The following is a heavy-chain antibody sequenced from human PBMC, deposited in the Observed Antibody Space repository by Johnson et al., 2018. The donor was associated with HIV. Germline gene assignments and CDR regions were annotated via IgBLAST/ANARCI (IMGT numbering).Heavy chain of an antibody. CDR1: GFTFDDYA. D-gene: IGHD3-22*01. V-gene: IGHV3-20*04. CDR2: INWNGGST. J-gene: IGHJ3*02. Sequence: VQLVESGGGLIQPGGSLRLSCAASGFTFDDYAMHWVRQAPGKGLEWVSGINWNGGSTGYADSVKGRFTISRDNAKSSLFLQMNSLRAEDTALYYCAREGPTYYYDSTKGVFDIWGQGTMVTVSS. CDR3: AREGPTYYYDSTKGVFDI.